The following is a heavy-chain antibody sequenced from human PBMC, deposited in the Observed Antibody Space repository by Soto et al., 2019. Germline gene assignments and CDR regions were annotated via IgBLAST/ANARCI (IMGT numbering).Heavy chain of an antibody. Sequence: GGSLRLSCAASGFTVSSNYMSWVRQAPGKGLEWVSVIYSGGSTYYADSVKGRFTISRDNSKNTLYLQMNSLRAEDTAVYYCARDSIGYCTNGVCPNDAFDIWGKGTMVTVSS. CDR3: ARDSIGYCTNGVCPNDAFDI. D-gene: IGHD2-8*01. CDR1: GFTVSSNY. V-gene: IGHV3-53*01. J-gene: IGHJ3*02. CDR2: IYSGGST.